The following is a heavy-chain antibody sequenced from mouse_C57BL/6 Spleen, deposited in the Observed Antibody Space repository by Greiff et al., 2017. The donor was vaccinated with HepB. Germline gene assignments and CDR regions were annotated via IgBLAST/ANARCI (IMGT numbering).Heavy chain of an antibody. CDR2: IRLKSDNYAT. J-gene: IGHJ1*03. CDR3: TGGYYGSSGYFDV. Sequence: LQQSGGGLVQPGGSMKLSCVASGFTFSNYWMNWVRQSPEKGLEWVAQIRLKSDNYATHYAESVKGRFTISRDDSKSSVYLQMNNLRAEDTGIYYCTGGYYGSSGYFDVWGTGTTVTVSS. CDR1: GFTFSNYW. V-gene: IGHV6-3*01. D-gene: IGHD1-1*01.